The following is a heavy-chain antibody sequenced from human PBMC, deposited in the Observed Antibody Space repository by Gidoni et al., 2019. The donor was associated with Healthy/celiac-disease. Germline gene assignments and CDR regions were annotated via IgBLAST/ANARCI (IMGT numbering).Heavy chain of an antibody. CDR1: GYTFTGYY. D-gene: IGHD3-3*01. CDR3: ARPRSALPGVYYFDY. Sequence: QGQLVPAGAEVEEAGGSVKVSWKASGYTFTGYYMHWVRQAPGQGLEWMGWINPNSGGTNYAQKFQGWVTMTRDTSISTAYMELSRLRSDDTAVYYCARPRSALPGVYYFDYWGQGTLVTVSS. J-gene: IGHJ4*02. V-gene: IGHV1-2*04. CDR2: INPNSGGT.